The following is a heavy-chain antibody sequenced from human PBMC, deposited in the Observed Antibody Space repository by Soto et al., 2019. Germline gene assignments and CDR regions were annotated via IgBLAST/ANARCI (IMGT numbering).Heavy chain of an antibody. CDR2: SYYTGNS. V-gene: IGHV4-31*01. Sequence: QVQLQESGPELVKSSQTLSLTCTVSNGSISTNGHYWTWIRQRPGKGLEWIGYSYYTGNSYYNPSLKCLLTISIVTSKNQFSLTLRSVTAADTAVYYFAREQWGFDSWGQGTLFTVSS. J-gene: IGHJ4*02. CDR1: NGSISTNGHY. CDR3: AREQWGFDS. D-gene: IGHD6-19*01.